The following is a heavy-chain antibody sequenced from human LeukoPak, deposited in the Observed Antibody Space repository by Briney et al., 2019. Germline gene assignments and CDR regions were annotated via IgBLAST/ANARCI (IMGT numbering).Heavy chain of an antibody. Sequence: GASVKVSCKASGYTFTGYYMHWVRQAPGQGLEWMGWINPNSSGTNYAQKFQGRVTMTRDTSISTAYMELSRLRSDDTAVYYCASPGAGVATIWGLDYWGQGTLVTVSS. CDR1: GYTFTGYY. V-gene: IGHV1-2*02. D-gene: IGHD5-12*01. CDR3: ASPGAGVATIWGLDY. J-gene: IGHJ4*02. CDR2: INPNSSGT.